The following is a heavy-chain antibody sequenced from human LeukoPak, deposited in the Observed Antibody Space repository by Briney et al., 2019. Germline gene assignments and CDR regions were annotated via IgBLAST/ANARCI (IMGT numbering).Heavy chain of an antibody. Sequence: ASVKVSCTASGYTFTSYGISWLRQAPGQGLGWMGWISAYNGNTSYAQKLQGRVTMTTDTSTSTAYMELRSLRSDDTAVYYCARVPGDYGWFGNYYYMDVWGKGTTVTVSS. CDR2: ISAYNGNT. CDR3: ARVPGDYGWFGNYYYMDV. J-gene: IGHJ6*03. D-gene: IGHD4-17*01. V-gene: IGHV1-18*01. CDR1: GYTFTSYG.